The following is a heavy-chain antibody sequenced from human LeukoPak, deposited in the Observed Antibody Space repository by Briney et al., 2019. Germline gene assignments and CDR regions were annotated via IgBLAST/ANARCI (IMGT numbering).Heavy chain of an antibody. Sequence: GRSLRLSCAASGFTFSSYGMHWVRQAPGKGLEWVAVISYDGSNKYYADSVKGRFTISRDNSKNTLYLQMNSLRAEDTAVYYCARGGGCSSTSCRGLDYWGQGTLVTVSS. J-gene: IGHJ4*02. CDR1: GFTFSSYG. CDR3: ARGGGCSSTSCRGLDY. CDR2: ISYDGSNK. V-gene: IGHV3-30*03. D-gene: IGHD2-2*01.